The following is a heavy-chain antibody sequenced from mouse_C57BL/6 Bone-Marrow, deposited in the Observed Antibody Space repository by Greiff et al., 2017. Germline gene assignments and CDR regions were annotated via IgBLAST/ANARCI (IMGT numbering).Heavy chain of an antibody. CDR3: ARGGGNYAMDY. CDR2: IDPSDSYT. V-gene: IGHV1-59*01. Sequence: QVQLQQPGAELVRPGTSVKLSCKASGYTFTSYWMHWVKQRPGQGLEWIGVIDPSDSYTNSNQKFKGKATLTVDTSSSTAYMQLSSLTSEDSAVYYCARGGGNYAMDYWGQGTSVTVSS. J-gene: IGHJ4*01. CDR1: GYTFTSYW.